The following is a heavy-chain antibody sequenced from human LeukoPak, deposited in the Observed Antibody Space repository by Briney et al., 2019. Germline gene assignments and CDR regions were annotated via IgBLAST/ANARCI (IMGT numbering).Heavy chain of an antibody. V-gene: IGHV3-7*01. CDR1: GFTFSNNW. CDR3: ARGRDSISRIYMDV. CDR2: IQPDGSRK. J-gene: IGHJ6*03. D-gene: IGHD2-21*01. Sequence: PGGSLRLSCATSGFTFSNNWMTWVRQAPGKGLEWVATIQPDGSRKYYVDSVRGRFTISRDNAKNSLYLQMNSLTAEDTAVYYCARGRDSISRIYMDVWGKGTTVTVSS.